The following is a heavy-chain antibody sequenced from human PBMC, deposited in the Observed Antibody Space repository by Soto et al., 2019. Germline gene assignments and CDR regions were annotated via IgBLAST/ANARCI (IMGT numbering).Heavy chain of an antibody. CDR1: GYTFTSYG. D-gene: IGHD3-22*01. J-gene: IGHJ3*02. CDR3: ARGDESSGYYYYAAFDI. Sequence: QVQLVQSGAEVKKPGASVTVSCKASGYTFTSYGISWVRQAPGQGLEWMGWLSAYNGNTNYAQKLQGGVTMTTDTSTRTAYMELRSLISDDTAVYYCARGDESSGYYYYAAFDIWGQGTMVTVSS. V-gene: IGHV1-18*01. CDR2: LSAYNGNT.